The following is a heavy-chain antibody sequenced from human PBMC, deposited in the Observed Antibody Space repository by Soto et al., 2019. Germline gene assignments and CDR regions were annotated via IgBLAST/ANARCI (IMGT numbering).Heavy chain of an antibody. J-gene: IGHJ6*03. CDR3: ARGLLLWFGELSRRGGCYYYMDV. CDR2: INDSGDI. CDR1: GGSFSGYQ. D-gene: IGHD3-10*01. Sequence: QVQLQQWGAGLLKPSETLSLTCAVYGGSFSGYQWSWIRQTPGKGLEWIGGINDSGDINYNPSLKSRATILVDWPKKQLSLRRRSVTAADTAVYYCARGLLLWFGELSRRGGCYYYMDVWGKGTTVTVSS. V-gene: IGHV4-34*01.